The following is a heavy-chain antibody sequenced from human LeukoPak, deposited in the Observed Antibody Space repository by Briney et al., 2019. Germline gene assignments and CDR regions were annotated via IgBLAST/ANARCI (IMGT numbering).Heavy chain of an antibody. CDR3: ARVYFDSSGYPTTDYFDY. CDR2: ISGSGGST. D-gene: IGHD3-22*01. J-gene: IGHJ4*02. V-gene: IGHV3-23*01. Sequence: GGSLSLSCAASGFTFSSYDMSWVRQAPGKGLEWVSAISGSGGSTYYADSVKGRFTISRDNSKSTLYLQMNSLRAEDTAVYYCARVYFDSSGYPTTDYFDYWGQGTLVTVSS. CDR1: GFTFSSYD.